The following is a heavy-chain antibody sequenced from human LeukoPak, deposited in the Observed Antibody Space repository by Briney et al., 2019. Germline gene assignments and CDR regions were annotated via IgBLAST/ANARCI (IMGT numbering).Heavy chain of an antibody. V-gene: IGHV4-4*02. CDR2: IYHSGST. CDR1: GGSISSSNW. Sequence: SETLSLTCAVSGGSISSSNWWSWVRQPPGKGLEWIGEIYHSGSTNYNPSLKSRVTISVDKSKNQFSLKLSSVTAADTAVYYCASGSDHLGIAVADAFDIWGQGTMVTVSS. J-gene: IGHJ3*02. D-gene: IGHD6-19*01. CDR3: ASGSDHLGIAVADAFDI.